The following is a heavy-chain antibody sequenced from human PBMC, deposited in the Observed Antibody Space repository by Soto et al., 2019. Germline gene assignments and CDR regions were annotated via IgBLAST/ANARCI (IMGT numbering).Heavy chain of an antibody. D-gene: IGHD2-2*02. V-gene: IGHV3-23*01. CDR1: GFTFSSYA. CDR3: ASPGYCSSTSCYRYGMDV. Sequence: PGGSLRLSCAASGFTFSSYAMSWVRQAPGKGLEWVSTISGSGGSTYYADSVKGRFTISRDNSKNTLYLQMNSLRAEDTAVYYCASPGYCSSTSCYRYGMDVWGQGTTVTRLL. CDR2: ISGSGGST. J-gene: IGHJ6*02.